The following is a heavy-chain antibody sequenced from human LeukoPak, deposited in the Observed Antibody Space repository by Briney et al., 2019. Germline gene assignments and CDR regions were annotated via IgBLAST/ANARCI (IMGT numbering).Heavy chain of an antibody. Sequence: GGSLRLSCAASGFTFNTYSMNWVRQAPGKGLEWVGHIKSKTDSGTTDYAAPVKGRFTISRDDSKNTLYLQMNSLKTEDTAVYYCTTGTWIQLWLADYWGQGTLVTVSS. D-gene: IGHD5-18*01. CDR3: TTGTWIQLWLADY. J-gene: IGHJ4*02. CDR1: GFTFNTYS. V-gene: IGHV3-15*07. CDR2: IKSKTDSGTT.